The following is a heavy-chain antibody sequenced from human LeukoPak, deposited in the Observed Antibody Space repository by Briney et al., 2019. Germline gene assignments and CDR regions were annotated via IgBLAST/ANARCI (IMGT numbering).Heavy chain of an antibody. CDR2: IYDSGST. CDR1: GGSIRSSYYY. CDR3: ARLHTTIYGMDV. V-gene: IGHV4-39*07. Sequence: SETLSLTCTVSGGSIRSSYYYWGWIRQPPGKGLEWIGSIYDSGSTYYNPSLKSRVTISVDTSKNQFSLKLSSVTAADTAVYYCARLHTTIYGMDVWGQGTTVTVSS. J-gene: IGHJ6*02. D-gene: IGHD1-1*01.